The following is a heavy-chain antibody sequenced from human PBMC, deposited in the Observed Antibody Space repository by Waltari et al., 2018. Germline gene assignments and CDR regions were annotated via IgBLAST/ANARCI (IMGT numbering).Heavy chain of an antibody. CDR3: ASAYCGGDCYSVDAFDI. CDR2: IIPIFGTA. CDR1: GGTFSSYA. V-gene: IGHV1-69*01. Sequence: QVQLVQSGAEVKKPGSSVKVSCKASGGTFSSYAISWVRQAPGQGLEWMGVIIPIFGTANYAQKFQGRVTITADESTSTAYMELSSLRSEDTAVYYCASAYCGGDCYSVDAFDIWGQGTMVTVSS. J-gene: IGHJ3*02. D-gene: IGHD2-21*02.